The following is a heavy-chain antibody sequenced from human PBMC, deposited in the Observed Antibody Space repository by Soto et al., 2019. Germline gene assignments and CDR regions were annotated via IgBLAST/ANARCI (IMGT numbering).Heavy chain of an antibody. CDR3: GRGGSDSPTAPGY. Sequence: SETLSLPCTVPGGSIASGGDYWSWIRQHPGKGLEWIGYIYYSGSTHYNPSLRSRVSISVDTSKNHFSLKLSSATAEDTAVFYCGRGGSDSPTAPGYWGQGTLVTVSS. CDR1: GGSIASGGDY. CDR2: IYYSGST. D-gene: IGHD4-17*01. J-gene: IGHJ4*02. V-gene: IGHV4-31*03.